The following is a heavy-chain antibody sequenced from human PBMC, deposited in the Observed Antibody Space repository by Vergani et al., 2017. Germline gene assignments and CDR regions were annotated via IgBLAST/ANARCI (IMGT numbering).Heavy chain of an antibody. D-gene: IGHD1-26*01. CDR1: GFPLSNAW. CDR2: VGFDGSDT. V-gene: IGHV3-74*01. J-gene: IGHJ4*02. CDR3: ARDGAGTIDFDY. Sequence: EVQLVESGGGLVQPGGSLRLSCAASGFPLSNAWIHWVRQGPGKGLEWVSRVGFDGSDTVYADSVKGRFTIPKDSAMNTVHLQMTNVRAEDTAVYFCARDGAGTIDFDYWGPGILVTVSS.